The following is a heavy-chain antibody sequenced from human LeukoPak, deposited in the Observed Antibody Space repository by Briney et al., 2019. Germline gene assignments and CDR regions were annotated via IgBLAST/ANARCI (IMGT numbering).Heavy chain of an antibody. D-gene: IGHD3-16*01. CDR1: RFSFSNYA. V-gene: IGHV3-23*01. CDR2: ISADGRST. CDR3: AKDLGRDGDEIFDY. J-gene: IGHJ4*02. Sequence: GGSLRLSXAPSRFSFSNYAMTWVCQAPGRGLEWVSTISADGRSTHYADSVRGRLTISRDNSKNMLYLQMNSLRAEDTALYYCAKDLGRDGDEIFDYWGQGTLVTVSS.